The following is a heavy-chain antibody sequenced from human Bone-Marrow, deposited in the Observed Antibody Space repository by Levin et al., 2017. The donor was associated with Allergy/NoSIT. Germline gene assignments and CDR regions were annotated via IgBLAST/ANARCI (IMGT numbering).Heavy chain of an antibody. CDR3: ASSRDSGNFNAFHI. V-gene: IGHV3-20*04. J-gene: IGHJ3*02. CDR1: GFTFDDHG. D-gene: IGHD1-26*01. CDR2: INWNGRST. Sequence: RAGGSLRLSCVASGFTFDDHGMRWVRQAPGKGLEWVSGINWNGRSTGYADSVKGRFTISRDNAKNSLYLQMYSLRAEDTALYYCASSRDSGNFNAFHIWGQGTMVIVSS.